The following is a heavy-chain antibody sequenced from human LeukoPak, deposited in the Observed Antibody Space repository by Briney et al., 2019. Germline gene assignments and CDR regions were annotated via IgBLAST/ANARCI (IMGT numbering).Heavy chain of an antibody. D-gene: IGHD2-21*02. J-gene: IGHJ4*02. Sequence: ASVKVSCKASGYTFTSYYMHWVRQAPGEGLEWMGIVNPTGCSTSYAQKFQGRVTMTRDTSTSTVYMELSSLRSEDTAVYYCARDHYHKIHSVMVTAPDYWGQGTLVIVSS. CDR3: ARDHYHKIHSVMVTAPDY. CDR2: VNPTGCST. V-gene: IGHV1-46*01. CDR1: GYTFTSYY.